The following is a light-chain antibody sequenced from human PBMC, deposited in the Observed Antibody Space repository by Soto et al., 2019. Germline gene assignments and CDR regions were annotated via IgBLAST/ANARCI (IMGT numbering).Light chain of an antibody. CDR3: GSWDSSLSAYV. CDR1: SSDVGGYDY. Sequence: QSVLTQPPSASGSPGQSVTISCTGTSSDVGGYDYVSWYQQRPGKAPKLLIHEVTKRPSGVPDRFSGSKSGNTASLTVSGLQAEDEADYYCGSWDSSLSAYVFGTGTKVTVL. CDR2: EVT. V-gene: IGLV2-8*01. J-gene: IGLJ1*01.